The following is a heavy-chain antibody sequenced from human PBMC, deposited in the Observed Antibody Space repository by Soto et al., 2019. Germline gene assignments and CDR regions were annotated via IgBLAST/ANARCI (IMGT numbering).Heavy chain of an antibody. CDR2: IYYSGST. V-gene: IGHV4-39*01. J-gene: IGHJ6*02. CDR1: GGSISSSSYY. CDR3: ASQQLVLGYYYYGMDV. Sequence: PSETLSLTSTVSGGSISSSSYYWGWIRQPPGKGLEWIGSIYYSGSTYYNPSLKSRVTISVDTSKNQFSLKLSSVTAADTAVYYCASQQLVLGYYYYGMDVWGQGTTVTVSS. D-gene: IGHD6-13*01.